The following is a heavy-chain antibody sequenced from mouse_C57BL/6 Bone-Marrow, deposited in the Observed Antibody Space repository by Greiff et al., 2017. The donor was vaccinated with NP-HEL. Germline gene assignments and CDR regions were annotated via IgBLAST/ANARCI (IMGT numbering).Heavy chain of an antibody. CDR2: INPYNGGT. Sequence: EVQLQQSGPVLVKPGASVKMSCKASGYTFTDYYMNWVKQSHGKSLEWIGVINPYNGGTSYNQKFKRKATLTVDKSSSTAYMELNSLTSEDSAVYYCARPGSSPAWFAYWGQGTLVTVSA. V-gene: IGHV1-19*01. D-gene: IGHD1-1*01. J-gene: IGHJ3*01. CDR3: ARPGSSPAWFAY. CDR1: GYTFTDYY.